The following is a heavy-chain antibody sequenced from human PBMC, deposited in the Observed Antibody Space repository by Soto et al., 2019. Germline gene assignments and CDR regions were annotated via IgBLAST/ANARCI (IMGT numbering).Heavy chain of an antibody. D-gene: IGHD6-19*01. Sequence: QVQLVQSGAEVKKPGSSVKVSCTASGGTFSSYAISWVRQAPGQGLEWMGGIIPIFGTANYAQKFQGRVTITADESTSTAYMELSSLRSEDTAVYYCARGSADSGWGVYYGMDVWGQGTTVTVSS. V-gene: IGHV1-69*01. J-gene: IGHJ6*02. CDR3: ARGSADSGWGVYYGMDV. CDR2: IIPIFGTA. CDR1: GGTFSSYA.